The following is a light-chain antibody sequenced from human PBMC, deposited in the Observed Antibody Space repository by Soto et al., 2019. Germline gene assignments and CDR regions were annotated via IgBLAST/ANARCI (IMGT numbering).Light chain of an antibody. J-gene: IGKJ1*01. CDR1: QSVSSY. CDR3: QQRSNWTWT. V-gene: IGKV3-11*01. CDR2: DAS. Sequence: EIVMTQSPLTLPVTPGEPASISCWASQSVSSYLAWYQQKPGQAPRLLIYDASNRATGIPARFSGSVSGTDGTITISSLEQEDGAVYDCQQRSNWTWTFGQGTKVDIK.